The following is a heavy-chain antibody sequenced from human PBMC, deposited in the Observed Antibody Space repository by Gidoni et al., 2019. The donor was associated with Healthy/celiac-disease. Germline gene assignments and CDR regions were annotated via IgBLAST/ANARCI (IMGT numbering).Heavy chain of an antibody. Sequence: QVQLVQSGAEVTKPGSSVKVFCKASGGTFRSYAISWGRQAPGQGLEWMVGIIPIFGTANYAQKFQGRVTITADESTSTAYMELSSLRSEDTAVYYCARGGGNWNYVFWFDPWGQGTLVTVSS. J-gene: IGHJ5*02. CDR2: IIPIFGTA. V-gene: IGHV1-69*01. CDR1: GGTFRSYA. D-gene: IGHD1-7*01. CDR3: ARGGGNWNYVFWFDP.